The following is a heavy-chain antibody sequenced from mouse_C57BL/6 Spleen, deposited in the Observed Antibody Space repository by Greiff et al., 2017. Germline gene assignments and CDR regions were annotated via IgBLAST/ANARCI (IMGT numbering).Heavy chain of an antibody. CDR1: GYSITSGYY. J-gene: IGHJ4*01. CDR3: ARGGISSPLDY. D-gene: IGHD1-3*01. CDR2: ISYDGSN. V-gene: IGHV3-6*01. Sequence: EVKLMESGPGLVKPSQSLSLTCSVTGYSITSGYYWNWIRQFPGNKLEWMGYISYDGSNNSNPSLKNRISITRDTSKNQFFLKLNSVTTEDTATYYCARGGISSPLDYWGQGTSVTVSS.